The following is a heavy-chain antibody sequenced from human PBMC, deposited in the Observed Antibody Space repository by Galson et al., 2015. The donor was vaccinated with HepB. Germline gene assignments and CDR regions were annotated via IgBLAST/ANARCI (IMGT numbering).Heavy chain of an antibody. J-gene: IGHJ5*02. Sequence: SLRLSCAASGFTFSSYWMSWVRQAPGKGLEWVANIKQDGSEKYYVDSVKGRFTISRDNAKNSLYLQMNSLRAEDTAVYYCAWGYDFWSGYQSYNWFDPWGQGTLVTVSS. CDR2: IKQDGSEK. CDR3: AWGYDFWSGYQSYNWFDP. D-gene: IGHD3-3*01. V-gene: IGHV3-7*03. CDR1: GFTFSSYW.